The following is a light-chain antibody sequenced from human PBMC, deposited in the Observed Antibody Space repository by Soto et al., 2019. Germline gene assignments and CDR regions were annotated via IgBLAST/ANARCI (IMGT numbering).Light chain of an antibody. CDR2: AAS. V-gene: IGKV3-15*01. CDR3: QEYGKRPLVT. J-gene: IGKJ3*01. CDR1: QSVGRN. Sequence: EIVVTQSPDILSVSPGDRATLSCRASQSVGRNLAWYQHKPGQAPTLLIYAASTRATSLPARFSVSGSGTDITITISSLQFVDFAVYYCQEYGKRPLVTFGPVTRVD.